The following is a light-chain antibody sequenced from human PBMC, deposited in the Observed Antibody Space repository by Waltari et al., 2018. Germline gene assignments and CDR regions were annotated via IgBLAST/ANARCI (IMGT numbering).Light chain of an antibody. CDR1: MFPQQY. Sequence: SYELPQPPSVSVSPGQTARITCSGDMFPQQYPYWYQKKPGQAPVMVIEKDSERPSGVPERFSGSSSGTTVSLIISGVRAEDEAEYYCQSIDSRGAAFGGGTTLTVL. CDR3: QSIDSRGAA. CDR2: KDS. V-gene: IGLV3-25*03. J-gene: IGLJ3*02.